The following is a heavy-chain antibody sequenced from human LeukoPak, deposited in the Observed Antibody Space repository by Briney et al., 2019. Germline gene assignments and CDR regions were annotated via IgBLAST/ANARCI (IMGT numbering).Heavy chain of an antibody. Sequence: SQTLSLTCAISGDSVSSNSAAWNWIRQSPSRGLEWLGRTYYRSKWYNDYAVSVKSRITINPDTSKNQFSLQLNSVTPEDTAVYYCTREGGIRYFDWPESWYFDLWGRGTLVTVSS. J-gene: IGHJ2*01. V-gene: IGHV6-1*01. CDR2: TYYRSKWYN. CDR1: GDSVSSNSAA. D-gene: IGHD3-9*01. CDR3: TREGGIRYFDWPESWYFDL.